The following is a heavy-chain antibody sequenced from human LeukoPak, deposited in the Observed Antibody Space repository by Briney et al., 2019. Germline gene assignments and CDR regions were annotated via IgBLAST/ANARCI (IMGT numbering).Heavy chain of an antibody. CDR1: GYTFTGYY. CDR3: ARGPYYDLPTGAFDI. CDR2: INPNTGGT. D-gene: IGHD3-3*01. J-gene: IGHJ3*02. V-gene: IGHV1-2*06. Sequence: ASVKVSCKASGYTFTGYYIHWVRQAPGQGLEWMGRINPNTGGTNYAQNFQDRVTMTRDTSISTAYMELSRLRSDDTAVYYCARGPYYDLPTGAFDIWGQGTMVTVSS.